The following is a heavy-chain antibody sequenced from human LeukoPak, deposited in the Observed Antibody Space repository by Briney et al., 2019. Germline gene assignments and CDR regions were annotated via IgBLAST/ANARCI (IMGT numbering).Heavy chain of an antibody. CDR3: ARESVVVTATPPGRTVYEPPTYSSPIENWFDP. CDR2: ISSSSSYI. J-gene: IGHJ5*02. V-gene: IGHV3-21*01. Sequence: GGSLRLSCAASGFTFSSYSMNWVRQAPGKGLEWVSSISSSSSYIYYADSVKGRFTISRDNAKNSLYLQMNSLRAEDTAVYYCARESVVVTATPPGRTVYEPPTYSSPIENWFDPWGRGTLVTVSS. D-gene: IGHD2-21*02. CDR1: GFTFSSYS.